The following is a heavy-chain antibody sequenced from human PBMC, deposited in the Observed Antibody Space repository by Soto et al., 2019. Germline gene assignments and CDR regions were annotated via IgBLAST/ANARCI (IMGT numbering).Heavy chain of an antibody. CDR3: ARASDGYRSGWYVGYFDY. V-gene: IGHV1-18*04. Sequence: QVQLVQSGGEVRKPGASVKVSCKASGYTFTSYGVSWVRQAPGQGLEWMGWIRAYTGYTNYAQKFQGRVTITTDTSTSTDYMELRSLISDDTAVYYCARASDGYRSGWYVGYFDYWGKGTLVTVSS. CDR1: GYTFTSYG. D-gene: IGHD6-19*01. J-gene: IGHJ4*02. CDR2: IRAYTGYT.